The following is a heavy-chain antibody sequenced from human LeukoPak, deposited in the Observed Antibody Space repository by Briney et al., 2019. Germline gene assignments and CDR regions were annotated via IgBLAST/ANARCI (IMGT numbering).Heavy chain of an antibody. CDR2: IYYSGST. D-gene: IGHD1-26*01. J-gene: IGHJ4*02. V-gene: IGHV4-39*01. CDR1: GGSISSSSYY. CDR3: ARQYSGSYPYYFDY. Sequence: PSETLSLTCTVSGGSISSSSYYWGWIRQPPGKALEWIGSIYYSGSTYYNPSLKSRVTISVDTSKNQFSLKLSSVTAADTAVYYCARQYSGSYPYYFDYWGQGTLVTVSS.